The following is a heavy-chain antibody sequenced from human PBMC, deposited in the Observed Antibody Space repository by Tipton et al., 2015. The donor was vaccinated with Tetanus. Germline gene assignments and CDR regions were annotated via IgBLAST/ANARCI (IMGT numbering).Heavy chain of an antibody. D-gene: IGHD3-16*01. J-gene: IGHJ6*02. CDR3: ARDRGDYIYYGMDV. Sequence: QLVQSGAEVKKPGASVKVSCKASGYTFTGYYIYWVRQAPGQGLECMGWIDPNSGGTVYAQKFQGRGTRTRDTSIGTAYMELRSLRSDYTAVYYGARDRGDYIYYGMDVWGPGTTVTVS. CDR2: IDPNSGGT. V-gene: IGHV1-2*02. CDR1: GYTFTGYY.